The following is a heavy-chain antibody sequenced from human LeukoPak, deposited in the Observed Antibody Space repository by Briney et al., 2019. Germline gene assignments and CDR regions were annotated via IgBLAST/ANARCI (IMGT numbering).Heavy chain of an antibody. CDR2: ISGSGGST. D-gene: IGHD6-13*01. CDR3: AKDTWTAAGTVSIFDY. J-gene: IGHJ4*02. Sequence: GGSLRLSCAASGFTFSSYAMSWVRQAPGKGLEWVSAISGSGGSTYYADSVKGRFTISRDNSKNTLYLQMNSLRAEDTAVYYCAKDTWTAAGTVSIFDYWGQGTLVTVSS. CDR1: GFTFSSYA. V-gene: IGHV3-23*01.